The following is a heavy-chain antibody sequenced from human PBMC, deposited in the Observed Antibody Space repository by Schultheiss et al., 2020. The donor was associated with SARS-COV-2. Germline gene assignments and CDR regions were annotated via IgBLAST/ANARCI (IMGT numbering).Heavy chain of an antibody. D-gene: IGHD6-13*01. J-gene: IGHJ4*02. CDR2: IYHSGST. CDR1: GGSISSSNW. CDR3: ARGGYSSSWHLY. V-gene: IGHV4-4*02. Sequence: SETLSLTCAVSGGSISSSNWWSWVRQPPGKGLEWMGSIYHSGSTNYNPSLKSRVTISVDTSKNQFSLKLSSVTAADTAVYYCARGGYSSSWHLYWGQGTLVTVSS.